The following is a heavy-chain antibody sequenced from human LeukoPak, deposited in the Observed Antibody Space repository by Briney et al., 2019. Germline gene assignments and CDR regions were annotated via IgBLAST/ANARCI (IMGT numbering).Heavy chain of an antibody. D-gene: IGHD6-13*01. CDR2: INHSGST. V-gene: IGHV4-34*01. J-gene: IGHJ5*02. Sequence: SETLSLTCAVYGGSFSGYYWSWIRQPPGKGLEWIGEINHSGSTNYNPSLKSRVTISVDTSKNQFSLKLSSVTAADTAVYYCARDPAPGIAAAGSWGQGTLVTVSS. CDR3: ARDPAPGIAAAGS. CDR1: GGSFSGYY.